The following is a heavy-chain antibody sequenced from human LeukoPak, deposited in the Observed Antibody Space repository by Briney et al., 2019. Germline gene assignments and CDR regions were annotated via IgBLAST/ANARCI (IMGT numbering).Heavy chain of an antibody. J-gene: IGHJ4*02. CDR1: GFTFSDAW. V-gene: IGHV3-15*01. CDR3: ATEFYGSLYNY. D-gene: IGHD4-17*01. CDR2: IKSQKDGGTA. Sequence: GGSLRLSCVGSGFTFSDAWMSWLRQAPGKGLEWVGHIKSQKDGGTADYAAPVKGRFTISRDDSKNTLYLQMNSLKTEDTAVYYCATEFYGSLYNYWGQGILVTVSS.